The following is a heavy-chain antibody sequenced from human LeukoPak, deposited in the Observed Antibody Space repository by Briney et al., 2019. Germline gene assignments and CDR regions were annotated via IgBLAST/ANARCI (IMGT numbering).Heavy chain of an antibody. Sequence: GGSLRLSCAASGFTFSSYEMNWVRQAPGKGLEWVSYITGSGSSIYYADSVKGRFTISRDNANNLVYLQMNSLRAEDTAVYYCARDVDYANPRHDYWGQGTLVTVSS. CDR3: ARDVDYANPRHDY. CDR2: ITGSGSSI. J-gene: IGHJ4*02. CDR1: GFTFSSYE. V-gene: IGHV3-48*03. D-gene: IGHD4/OR15-4a*01.